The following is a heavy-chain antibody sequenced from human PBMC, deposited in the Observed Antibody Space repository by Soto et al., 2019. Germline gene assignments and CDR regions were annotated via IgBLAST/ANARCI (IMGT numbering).Heavy chain of an antibody. CDR1: GGSFSGYY. D-gene: IGHD2-8*02. CDR3: ASGWSGMDV. Sequence: QVQLQQWGAGLLKPSETLSLTCAVYGGSFSGYYWSWIRQPPGKGLEWIGEINHSGSTNYNPSLKSRVTISVDTSKNQFSPQLSSVTAADTAVYYCASGWSGMDVWGQGTTVTVSS. V-gene: IGHV4-34*01. CDR2: INHSGST. J-gene: IGHJ6*02.